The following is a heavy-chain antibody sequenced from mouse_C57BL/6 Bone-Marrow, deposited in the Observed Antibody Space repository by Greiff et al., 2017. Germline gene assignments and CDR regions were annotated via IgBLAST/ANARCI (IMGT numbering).Heavy chain of an antibody. D-gene: IGHD1-1*02. Sequence: EVKLQESGPGLVKPSQSLSLTCSVTGYSITSGYYWNWIRQFPGNKLEWMGYISYDGSNNYNPSLKNRISITRDTSKNQFFLKLNSVTTEDTATYYCARDLLSDWGQGTSVTVSS. V-gene: IGHV3-6*01. CDR3: ARDLLSD. CDR1: GYSITSGYY. CDR2: ISYDGSN. J-gene: IGHJ4*01.